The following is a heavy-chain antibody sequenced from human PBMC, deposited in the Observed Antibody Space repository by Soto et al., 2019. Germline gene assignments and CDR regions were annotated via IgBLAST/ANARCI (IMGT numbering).Heavy chain of an antibody. Sequence: GGSLRLSCAASGFTFSSYAMSWVRQAPGKGLEWVSAISGSGGSTYYADSVKGRFTISRDNSKNTLYLRMNSLRAEDTAVYYCAKKDRYDFWSGYPDYWGQGTLVTVSS. CDR3: AKKDRYDFWSGYPDY. CDR2: ISGSGGST. CDR1: GFTFSSYA. V-gene: IGHV3-23*01. J-gene: IGHJ4*02. D-gene: IGHD3-3*01.